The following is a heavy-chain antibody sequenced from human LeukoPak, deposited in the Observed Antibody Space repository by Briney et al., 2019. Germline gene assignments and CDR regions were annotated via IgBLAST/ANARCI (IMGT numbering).Heavy chain of an antibody. CDR1: GFTFSSYA. Sequence: PGGSPRLPCAASGFTFSSYAMHWVRQAPGKGLEWVAVISYDGSNKYYADSVKGRFTISRDNSKNTLYLQMNSLRVEDTAVYYCAGEGRVSGYDFDCWGQGTLVTVSS. D-gene: IGHD5-12*01. J-gene: IGHJ4*02. CDR2: ISYDGSNK. CDR3: AGEGRVSGYDFDC. V-gene: IGHV3-30*04.